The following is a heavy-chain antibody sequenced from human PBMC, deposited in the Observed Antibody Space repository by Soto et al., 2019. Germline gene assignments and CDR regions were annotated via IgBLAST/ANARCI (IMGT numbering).Heavy chain of an antibody. CDR2: INSDGSVS. D-gene: IGHD2-15*01. V-gene: IGHV3-74*01. CDR3: ARGDCVGGTCYSLAGSFYYYMDV. CDR1: GFTFSNYW. Sequence: PGGSLRLSCAASGFTFSNYWMYWVRQAPGKGLEWVSRINSDGSVSSHADSVRGRLTISRDNVKNTLYLHMDSLRAEDTAVYFCARGDCVGGTCYSLAGSFYYYMDVWGKGTTVTVSS. J-gene: IGHJ6*03.